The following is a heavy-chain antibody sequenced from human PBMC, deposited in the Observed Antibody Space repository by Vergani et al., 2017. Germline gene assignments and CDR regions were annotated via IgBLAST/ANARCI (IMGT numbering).Heavy chain of an antibody. CDR1: GFTFSSYA. CDR3: ARFLVYSSSERAFDI. Sequence: QVQLVESGGGVVQPGRSLRLSCAASGFTFSSYAMHWVRQAPGKGLEWVAVISYDGSNKYYADSVKGRFTIYRDNSKNTLYQQMNSLRAEDTAVYYCARFLVYSSSERAFDIWGQGTMVTVSS. V-gene: IGHV3-30-3*01. D-gene: IGHD6-13*01. J-gene: IGHJ3*02. CDR2: ISYDGSNK.